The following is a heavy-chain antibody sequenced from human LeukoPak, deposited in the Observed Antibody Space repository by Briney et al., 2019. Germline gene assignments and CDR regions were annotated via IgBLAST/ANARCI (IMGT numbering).Heavy chain of an antibody. Sequence: GESLKISCKDSGYSFTSYWIGWVRQMPGKGLEWMGIIYPGDSDTRYSPSLQGQVTISADKSINTAYLQWSSLKASDTAIYYCARRGEAMDPFDYWGQGTLVTVSS. J-gene: IGHJ4*02. V-gene: IGHV5-51*01. CDR3: ARRGEAMDPFDY. CDR1: GYSFTSYW. CDR2: IYPGDSDT. D-gene: IGHD5-18*01.